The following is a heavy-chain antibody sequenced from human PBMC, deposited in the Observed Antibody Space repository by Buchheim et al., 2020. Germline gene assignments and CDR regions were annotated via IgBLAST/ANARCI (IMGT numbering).Heavy chain of an antibody. Sequence: QVQLQQWGAGLLKPSETLSLTCAVYGGSFSGYYWSWICQPPGKGLEWIGEINHSGSTNYNPSLKSRVTISVDTSKNQFSLKLSSVTAADTAVYYCARDHMVRYYYDSSGYPGLDYWGQGTL. D-gene: IGHD3-22*01. V-gene: IGHV4-34*01. CDR3: ARDHMVRYYYDSSGYPGLDY. CDR2: INHSGST. J-gene: IGHJ4*02. CDR1: GGSFSGYY.